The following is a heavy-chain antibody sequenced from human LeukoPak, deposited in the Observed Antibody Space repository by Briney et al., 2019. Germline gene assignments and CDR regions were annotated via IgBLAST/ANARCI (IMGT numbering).Heavy chain of an antibody. CDR1: GYTFTGYY. CDR2: INPNSGGT. V-gene: IGHV1-2*02. CDR3: ARDPGIAVAGCWFDP. Sequence: ASVKVSCKASGYTFTGYYMHWVRQAPGQGLEWMGWINPNSGGTNYARKFQGRVTMTRDTSISTAYMELSRLRSDDTAVYYCARDPGIAVAGCWFDPWGQGTLVTVSS. D-gene: IGHD6-19*01. J-gene: IGHJ5*02.